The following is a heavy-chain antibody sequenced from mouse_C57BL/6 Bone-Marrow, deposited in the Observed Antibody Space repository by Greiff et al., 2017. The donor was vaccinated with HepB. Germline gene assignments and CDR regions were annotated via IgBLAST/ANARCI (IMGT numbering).Heavy chain of an antibody. CDR3: TRELSFHYYGSPYWYFDV. D-gene: IGHD1-1*01. CDR1: GFTFSSYA. Sequence: DVQLVESGEGLVKPGESLKLSCAASGFTFSSYAMSWVRQTPEKRLEWVAYISSGGDNSYYADTVKGRFTISRDNDRKTLYLQMSSLKSEDTAMYYCTRELSFHYYGSPYWYFDVWGTGTTVTVSS. V-gene: IGHV5-9-1*02. CDR2: ISSGGDNS. J-gene: IGHJ1*03.